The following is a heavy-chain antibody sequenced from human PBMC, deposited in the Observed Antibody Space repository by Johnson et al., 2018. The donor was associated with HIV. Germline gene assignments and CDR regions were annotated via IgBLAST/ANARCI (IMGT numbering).Heavy chain of an antibody. Sequence: VESGGGVVRPGGSLRLSCAASGFTFDDYGMSWVRQAPGKGLEWVAVISHDGSHKYYADSVKGRFTISRDNARYSLYLQMTSLRAEDTALYYCAKDREMATITFVEVAFDIWGQGTMVTVSS. J-gene: IGHJ3*02. CDR2: ISHDGSHK. D-gene: IGHD5-24*01. V-gene: IGHV3-30*18. CDR3: AKDREMATITFVEVAFDI. CDR1: GFTFDDYG.